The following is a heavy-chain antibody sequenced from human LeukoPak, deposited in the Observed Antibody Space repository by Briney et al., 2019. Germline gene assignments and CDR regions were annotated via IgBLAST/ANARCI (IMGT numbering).Heavy chain of an antibody. CDR1: GFTFDDYG. J-gene: IGHJ3*02. CDR2: INWNGGST. Sequence: GGSLRLSCAASGFTFDDYGMSWVRQAPGKGLGWVSGINWNGGSTGYADSVKGRFTISRDNAKNSLYLQVNSLRAEDTALYYCARDYDSSGYSDAFDIWGQGTMVTVSS. V-gene: IGHV3-20*04. CDR3: ARDYDSSGYSDAFDI. D-gene: IGHD3-22*01.